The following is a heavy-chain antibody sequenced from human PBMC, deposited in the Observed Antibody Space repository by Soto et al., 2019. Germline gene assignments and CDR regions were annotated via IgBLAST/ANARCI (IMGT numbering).Heavy chain of an antibody. Sequence: QVQLVQSGAEVKKPGASVKVSCKASGYTFTGYYMHWVRQAPGQGLEWMGWINPNSGGTNYAQKFQGWVTMTRDTSISTAYMELSRLRSDDTAVYYCARRNGCSSGVVGCSYYGMDVWGQGTTVTVSS. CDR2: INPNSGGT. CDR3: ARRNGCSSGVVGCSYYGMDV. J-gene: IGHJ6*02. V-gene: IGHV1-2*04. D-gene: IGHD2-8*01. CDR1: GYTFTGYY.